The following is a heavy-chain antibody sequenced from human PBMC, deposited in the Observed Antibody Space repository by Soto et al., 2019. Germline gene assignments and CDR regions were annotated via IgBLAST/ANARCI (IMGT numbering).Heavy chain of an antibody. J-gene: IGHJ6*02. V-gene: IGHV3-15*01. Sequence: GGSLRLSCAASGFTFSNAWMSWVRQAPGKGLEWVGRIKSRTDGGKTDYAEPVKGRFTISRDDSKNTLYLQMNSMKTEATAVYYCSSADPLSGYYYYYYGMDVWGQGTTVTVSS. CDR1: GFTFSNAW. CDR2: IKSRTDGGKT. CDR3: SSADPLSGYYYYYYGMDV. D-gene: IGHD3-22*01.